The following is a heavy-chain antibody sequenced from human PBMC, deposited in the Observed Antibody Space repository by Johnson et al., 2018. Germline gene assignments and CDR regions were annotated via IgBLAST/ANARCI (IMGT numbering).Heavy chain of an antibody. D-gene: IGHD2/OR15-2a*01. CDR1: GFTSSNYG. Sequence: VQLVESGGGLVQPGGSLRLSCAASGFTSSNYGMKWVRQAPGKGLAWDSFISASGDNTHFAASVKGRSLISRDDSKTRLYLHTNSLRAEDTAVYYCAKTQLSSLGNWNYYYHGMDVWGQGTTVTVSS. CDR2: ISASGDNT. CDR3: AKTQLSSLGNWNYYYHGMDV. J-gene: IGHJ6*02. V-gene: IGHV3-23*04.